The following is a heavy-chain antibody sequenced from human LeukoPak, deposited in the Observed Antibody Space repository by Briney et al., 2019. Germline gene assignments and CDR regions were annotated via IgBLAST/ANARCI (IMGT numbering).Heavy chain of an antibody. Sequence: GGTLRLSCAASGFTFRSFAMNWVRQAPGKGLEWLSYISSSSSAIYYADSMKGRFTISRDNAKNSLYLQMNSLRAEDTAVYYCARDPRTDDGFDIWGQGTLVTVSS. CDR2: ISSSSSAI. D-gene: IGHD1-1*01. CDR1: GFTFRSFA. J-gene: IGHJ3*02. CDR3: ARDPRTDDGFDI. V-gene: IGHV3-48*04.